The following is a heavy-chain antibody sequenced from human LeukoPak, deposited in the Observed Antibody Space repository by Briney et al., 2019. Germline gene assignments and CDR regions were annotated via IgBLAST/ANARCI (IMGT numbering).Heavy chain of an antibody. D-gene: IGHD6-13*01. J-gene: IGHJ5*02. Sequence: GGSLRLSCAASGFTFSSYAMSWVRQAPGKGLEWVSAISGSGGSTYYADSVKGRFTISRDNSKNTLYLQVNSLRAEDTAVYYCAKDRRDSSWYGWSDPWGQGALVTVSS. CDR1: GFTFSSYA. CDR2: ISGSGGST. CDR3: AKDRRDSSWYGWSDP. V-gene: IGHV3-23*01.